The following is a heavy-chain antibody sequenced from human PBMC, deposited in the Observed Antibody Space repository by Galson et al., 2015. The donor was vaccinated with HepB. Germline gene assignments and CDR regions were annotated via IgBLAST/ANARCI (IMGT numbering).Heavy chain of an antibody. J-gene: IGHJ6*02. CDR3: ARGFYGSGGHYNPIEV. CDR2: INAGNGYI. D-gene: IGHD3-10*01. Sequence: SVKVSCKASGYIFTSYVIHWVRQAPGERPEWLGWINAGNGYIKYSQKFQGRVSFTRDTSASTAYMELSSLRSEDTAVYYCARGFYGSGGHYNPIEVWGQGTTVTVSS. V-gene: IGHV1-3*01. CDR1: GYIFTSYV.